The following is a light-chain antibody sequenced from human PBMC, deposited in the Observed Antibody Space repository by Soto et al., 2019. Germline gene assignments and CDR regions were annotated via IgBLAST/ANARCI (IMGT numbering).Light chain of an antibody. J-gene: IGKJ1*01. CDR3: QQYGSSPT. CDR2: GAS. V-gene: IGKV3-20*01. Sequence: EIVLTQSPGTLSLSPGERATLSCRASQSVSSSYLAWYQQKPGQAPRLLIYGASSRATGIPARFSGSGSGTDFTLTISRLELEDFAVYYCQQYGSSPTFGQGTKVEIK. CDR1: QSVSSSY.